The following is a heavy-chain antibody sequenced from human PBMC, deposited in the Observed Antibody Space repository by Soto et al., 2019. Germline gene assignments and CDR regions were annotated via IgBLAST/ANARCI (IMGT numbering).Heavy chain of an antibody. V-gene: IGHV6-1*01. CDR1: GDSVSSNSAA. CDR3: ARESCMEQWRVLV. J-gene: IGHJ3*01. D-gene: IGHD6-19*01. Sequence: QVQLQQSGPGLVKPSQTLSLTCAISGDSVSSNSAAWNWIRQSPSRGLEWLGRTYYRSKGYNDYASSVNSRITINPDRSRSQFSLQLNSVTPEDTAVDYCARESCMEQWRVLVWGQGTMVT. CDR2: TYYRSKGYN.